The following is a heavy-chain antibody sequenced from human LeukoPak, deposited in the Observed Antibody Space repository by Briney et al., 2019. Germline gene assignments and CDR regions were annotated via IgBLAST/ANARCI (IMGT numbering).Heavy chain of an antibody. CDR2: LSGSGLSK. CDR1: GFTFSSYA. J-gene: IGHJ4*02. CDR3: GKGISPSSSWTFDY. D-gene: IGHD6-13*01. V-gene: IGHV3-23*01. Sequence: QSGGSLRVSCAASGFTFSSYAMNWVRQAPGKGLQWVSALSGSGLSKYYADSVKSRFTISRDNSKNTLYLQMNSLRAEDTAIYYCGKGISPSSSWTFDYWGQGTLVTVSS.